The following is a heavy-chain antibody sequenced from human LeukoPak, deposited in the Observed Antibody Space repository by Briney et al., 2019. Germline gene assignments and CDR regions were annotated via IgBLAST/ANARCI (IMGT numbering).Heavy chain of an antibody. CDR2: IWYDGSNK. CDR1: GFTFSSYG. D-gene: IGHD3-22*01. Sequence: GGSLRLSCAASGFTFSSYGMHWVRQAPGKGLEWVAVIWYDGSNKYYADSAKGRFTISRDNSKNTLYLQMNSLRAEDTAVYYCAKDRAVHYYDSSAFDIWGQGTMVTVSS. J-gene: IGHJ3*02. V-gene: IGHV3-33*06. CDR3: AKDRAVHYYDSSAFDI.